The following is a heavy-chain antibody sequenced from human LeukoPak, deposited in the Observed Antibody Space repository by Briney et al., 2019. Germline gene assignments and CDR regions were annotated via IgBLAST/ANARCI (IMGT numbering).Heavy chain of an antibody. V-gene: IGHV3-48*03. J-gene: IGHJ4*02. CDR1: GFSFSNYE. CDR3: ARGVPARRFDY. CDR2: ISSSGSTT. Sequence: GGSLRLSCAASGFSFSNYEMKWVRQAPGKGLEWVSYISSSGSTTYYADSVKGRFTISRDNAKNSLSLQMNSLRVEDTAVYYCARGVPARRFDYWGQGTLATVSS.